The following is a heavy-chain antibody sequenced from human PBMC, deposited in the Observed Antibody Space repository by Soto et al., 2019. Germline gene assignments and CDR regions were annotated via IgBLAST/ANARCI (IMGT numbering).Heavy chain of an antibody. CDR2: ISYDGNSE. CDR3: AREGYRGRSEGFDV. J-gene: IGHJ3*01. CDR1: GFTFGAYT. V-gene: IGHV3-30*14. Sequence: QMQLVESGGGVVQPGRSLRLSCAASGFTFGAYTMHWVRQAPGTGMGWVAVISYDGNSERYPDPLKGRFTVSRDNSKSTIYFQMKSLTADDTAVYYCAREGYRGRSEGFDVWCSGTMVTVSS. D-gene: IGHD1-26*01.